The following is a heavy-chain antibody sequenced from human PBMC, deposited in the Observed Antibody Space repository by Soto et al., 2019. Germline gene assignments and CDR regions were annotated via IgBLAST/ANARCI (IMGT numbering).Heavy chain of an antibody. D-gene: IGHD6-6*01. V-gene: IGHV1-3*01. CDR3: ARVESIAARPSYYYYGMDV. J-gene: IGHJ6*02. Sequence: GASVKVSCKASGYTFTSYAMHWVRQAPGQRLEWMGWINAGNGNAKYSQKFQGRVTITRDTSASTAYMELRSLRSDDTAVYYCARVESIAARPSYYYYGMDVWGQGTTVTVSS. CDR1: GYTFTSYA. CDR2: INAGNGNA.